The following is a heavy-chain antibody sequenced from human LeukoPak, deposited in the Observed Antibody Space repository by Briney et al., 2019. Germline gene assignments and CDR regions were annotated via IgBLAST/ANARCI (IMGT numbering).Heavy chain of an antibody. Sequence: PGRSLRLSCAASGFTFSSYAMHWVRQAPGKGLEWVAVISYDGSNKYCADSVKGRFTISRDNSKNTLYLQMNSLRAEDTAVYYCARVPGTTVSNYYYYMDVWGKGTTVTVSS. CDR1: GFTFSSYA. CDR2: ISYDGSNK. CDR3: ARVPGTTVSNYYYYMDV. D-gene: IGHD1-1*01. V-gene: IGHV3-30*01. J-gene: IGHJ6*03.